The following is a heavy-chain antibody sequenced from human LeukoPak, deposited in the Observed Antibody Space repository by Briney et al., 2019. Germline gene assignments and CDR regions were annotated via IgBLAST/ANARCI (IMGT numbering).Heavy chain of an antibody. Sequence: SVKVSCKASGGTFSSYAISWVRQAPGQGLEWMRGIIPIFGTANYAQKFQGRVTITADESTSTAYMELSSLRSEDTAVYYCATQTRAKADYYYYYYMDVWGKGTTVTVSS. D-gene: IGHD6-13*01. V-gene: IGHV1-69*13. CDR3: ATQTRAKADYYYYYYMDV. CDR2: IIPIFGTA. J-gene: IGHJ6*03. CDR1: GGTFSSYA.